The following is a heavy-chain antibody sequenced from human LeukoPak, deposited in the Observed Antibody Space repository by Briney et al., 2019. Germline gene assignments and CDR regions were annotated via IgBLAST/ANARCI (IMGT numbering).Heavy chain of an antibody. V-gene: IGHV1-2*06. Sequence: ASVKVSCKASGYTFTGYYMHWVRQAPGQGLEWMGRINPNSGGTNYAQKIQGRVTMTRDTSISTAYMELSRLRSDDTAVYYCAREDSFGIHFDYWGQGTLVTVSS. D-gene: IGHD3-10*01. CDR1: GYTFTGYY. CDR2: INPNSGGT. CDR3: AREDSFGIHFDY. J-gene: IGHJ4*02.